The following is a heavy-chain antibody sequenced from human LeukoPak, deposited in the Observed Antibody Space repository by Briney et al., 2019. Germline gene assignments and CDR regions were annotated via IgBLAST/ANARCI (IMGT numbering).Heavy chain of an antibody. CDR3: ARGRTMVRGVGGSGY. CDR1: GGSFRGYY. CDR2: LNHSVST. Sequence: SETLSLTCAVHGGSFRGYYASWIRQPPGKGLEWIGELNHSVSTNYNPSLKSRVTISVDTSKNQISLKLSSVTAADTAVYYCARGRTMVRGVGGSGYWGQGTLVTVSS. J-gene: IGHJ4*02. V-gene: IGHV4-34*01. D-gene: IGHD3-10*01.